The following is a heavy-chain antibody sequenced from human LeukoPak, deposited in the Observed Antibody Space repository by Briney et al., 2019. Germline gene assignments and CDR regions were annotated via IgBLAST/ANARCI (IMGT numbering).Heavy chain of an antibody. CDR2: FYDSGNT. CDR1: GYSISSGYY. J-gene: IGHJ6*03. V-gene: IGHV4-38-2*02. Sequence: SETLSLTCTVSGYSISSGYYWGWIRQPPGKGLEWIGSFYDSGNTYYNPSLKSRVTISVDTSKNHFSLKLGSVTAADTAVYYCARTTEGYCRSTSYSWCYYYYMDVWGKGTTVTVSS. D-gene: IGHD2-2*01. CDR3: ARTTEGYCRSTSYSWCYYYYMDV.